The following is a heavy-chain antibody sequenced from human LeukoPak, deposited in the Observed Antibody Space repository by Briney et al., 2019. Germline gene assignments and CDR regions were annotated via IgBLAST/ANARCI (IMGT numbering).Heavy chain of an antibody. CDR3: AKEDGSGSYYRTGFDY. D-gene: IGHD3-10*01. CDR1: GFTFDDYA. Sequence: PGRSLRLSCAASGFTFDDYAMHWVRQAPGKGLEWVSGISWNSGRIGYADSVKGRFTISRDNAKNSLYLQMNSLRAEDTALYYCAKEDGSGSYYRTGFDYWGQGTLVTVSS. J-gene: IGHJ4*02. CDR2: ISWNSGRI. V-gene: IGHV3-9*01.